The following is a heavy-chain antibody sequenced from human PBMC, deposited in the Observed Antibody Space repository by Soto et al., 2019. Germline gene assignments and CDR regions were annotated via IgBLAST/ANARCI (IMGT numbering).Heavy chain of an antibody. J-gene: IGHJ4*02. CDR2: ISGSGGST. V-gene: IGHV3-23*01. Sequence: EVQLLESGGGLVQPGGSLRLSCAASGFTFSRYAMSWVLQAPGKGLEWASAISGSGGSTYYADSVKGRFTISRDNSENALDLQMNSLRAEDTAVYYCAKVITTHRYFDYWGQGTLVTVSS. D-gene: IGHD1-20*01. CDR1: GFTFSRYA. CDR3: AKVITTHRYFDY.